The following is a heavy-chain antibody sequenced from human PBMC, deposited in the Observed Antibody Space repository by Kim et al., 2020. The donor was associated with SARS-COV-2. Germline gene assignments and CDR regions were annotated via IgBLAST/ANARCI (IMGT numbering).Heavy chain of an antibody. Sequence: SETLSLTCAVYGVSFSGYYWSWIRQPPGKGLEWIGEINHSGSANYNPSLKSRVTISVDTSKNQFSLKLSSETAADTAVYYCAGGLVRDTYGDFWGCYYSHNWLDPWGQGTLVTVST. CDR1: GVSFSGYY. CDR2: INHSGSA. J-gene: IGHJ5*02. V-gene: IGHV4-34*01. D-gene: IGHD3-3*01. CDR3: AGGLVRDTYGDFWGCYYSHNWLDP.